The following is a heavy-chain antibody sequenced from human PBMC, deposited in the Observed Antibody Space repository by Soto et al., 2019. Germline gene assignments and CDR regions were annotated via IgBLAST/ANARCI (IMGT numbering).Heavy chain of an antibody. Sequence: GGSLRLSCAASGFSFSTYPMIWVRQAPGKRLEGVSSISGSGSDTYYIDSVKGRFTISRDNSKNTVYLQMNSLRAEDTAVYYCAKILATVTTYYYGMDGWGQGTTVTVS. D-gene: IGHD4-17*01. CDR1: GFSFSTYP. J-gene: IGHJ6*02. CDR2: ISGSGSDT. V-gene: IGHV3-23*01. CDR3: AKILATVTTYYYGMDG.